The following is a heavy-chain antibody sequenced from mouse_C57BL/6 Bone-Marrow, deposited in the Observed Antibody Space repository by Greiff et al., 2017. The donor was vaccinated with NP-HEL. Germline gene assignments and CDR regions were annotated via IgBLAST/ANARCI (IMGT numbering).Heavy chain of an antibody. J-gene: IGHJ1*03. V-gene: IGHV5-6*02. CDR2: ISSGGSYT. D-gene: IGHD1-1*01. Sequence: DVKLVESGGDLVKPGGSLKLSCAASGFTFSSYGMSWVRQTPDKRLEWVATISSGGSYTYYPDSVKGRFTISRDNAKNTLYLQMSSLKSEDTAMYYCARRTTVVGYFDVWGTGTTVTVSS. CDR3: ARRTTVVGYFDV. CDR1: GFTFSSYG.